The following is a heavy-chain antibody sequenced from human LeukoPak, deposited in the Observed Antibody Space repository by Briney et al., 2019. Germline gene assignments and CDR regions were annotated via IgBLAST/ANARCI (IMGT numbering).Heavy chain of an antibody. CDR1: GYTFSDYY. J-gene: IGHJ4*02. D-gene: IGHD2-2*01. CDR2: LSPNSGGI. V-gene: IGHV1-2*02. CDR3: ARCSTSCSNFGY. Sequence: ASVKVSCKTSGYTFSDYYIHWVRQAPGQGLEWMGWLSPNSGGINSAQKFQGRVTMTRDTSISTAYMELNRLRSDDTAVYYCARCSTSCSNFGYWGQGTLVTVSS.